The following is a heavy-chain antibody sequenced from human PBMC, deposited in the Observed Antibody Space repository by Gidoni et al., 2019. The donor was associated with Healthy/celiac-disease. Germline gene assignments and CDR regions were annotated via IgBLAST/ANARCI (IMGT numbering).Heavy chain of an antibody. V-gene: IGHV4-59*01. J-gene: IGHJ3*02. CDR1: GGSISSYY. CDR3: ARGYYYGSLVRAFDI. Sequence: QVQLQESGPGLVKPSETLSPTCTVSGGSISSYYWSWIRQPPGKGLEWIGYIYYSGSTNYNPSLKSRVTISVDTSKNQFSLKLSSVTAADTAVYYCARGYYYGSLVRAFDIWGQGTMVTVSS. D-gene: IGHD3-10*01. CDR2: IYYSGST.